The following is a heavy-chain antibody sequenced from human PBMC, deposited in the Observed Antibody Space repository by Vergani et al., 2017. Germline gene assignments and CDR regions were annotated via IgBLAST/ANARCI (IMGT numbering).Heavy chain of an antibody. J-gene: IGHJ6*02. CDR3: ARHRGSGGFFPSSYFYGMDV. CDR2: IHTSGST. V-gene: IGHV4-61*02. CDR1: GGSINSQNYY. Sequence: QVQLQESGPGLVKPSQTLSLTCTVSGGSINSQNYYWSWIRQPAGKGLEWIGRIHTSGSTNYNPSLKSRVTMSEDTSKNQFSLNLTSVTAADTAVYFCARHRGSGGFFPSSYFYGMDVWGHGTTVTVSS. D-gene: IGHD3-10*01.